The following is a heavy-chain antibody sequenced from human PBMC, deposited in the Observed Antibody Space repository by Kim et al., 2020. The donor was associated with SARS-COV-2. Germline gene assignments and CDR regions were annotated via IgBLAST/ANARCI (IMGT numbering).Heavy chain of an antibody. V-gene: IGHV3-48*02. CDR1: GFTFSSYS. CDR3: ARDRIAAAGTGFDY. J-gene: IGHJ4*02. Sequence: GGSLRLSCAASGFTFSSYSMNWVRQAPGKGLEWVSYISSSSTIYYADSVKGRFTISRDNAKNSLYLQMNSLRDEDTAVYYCARDRIAAAGTGFDYWGQGTLVTVSS. D-gene: IGHD6-13*01. CDR2: ISSSSTI.